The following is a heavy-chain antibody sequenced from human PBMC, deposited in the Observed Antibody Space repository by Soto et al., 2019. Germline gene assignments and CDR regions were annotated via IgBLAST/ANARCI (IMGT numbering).Heavy chain of an antibody. V-gene: IGHV4-59*01. J-gene: IGHJ6*02. CDR2: IYYSGST. CDR3: ASARYYYDSSGYQEHYYYGMDV. CDR1: GGSISSYY. D-gene: IGHD3-22*01. Sequence: LSLTCTVSGGSISSYYWSWIRQPPGKGLEWIGYIYYSGSTNYNPSLKSRVTISVDTSKNQFSLKLSSVTAADTAVYYCASARYYYDSSGYQEHYYYGMDVWGQGTTVTVSS.